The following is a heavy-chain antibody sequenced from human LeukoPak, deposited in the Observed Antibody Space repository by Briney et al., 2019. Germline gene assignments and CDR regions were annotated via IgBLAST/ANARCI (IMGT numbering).Heavy chain of an antibody. CDR1: GGSVINTNW. D-gene: IGHD3-3*01. CDR2: VHLDGRT. J-gene: IGHJ4*02. Sequence: PSGTLSLTCGVSGGSVINTNWWTWVRQPPGKGLEWIGEVHLDGRTNYNPSLESRLTMSVDVSENQVSLKLTSVTAADTAVYYCAREGGFYRPLDYSGQGTLVTVSS. CDR3: AREGGFYRPLDY. V-gene: IGHV4-4*02.